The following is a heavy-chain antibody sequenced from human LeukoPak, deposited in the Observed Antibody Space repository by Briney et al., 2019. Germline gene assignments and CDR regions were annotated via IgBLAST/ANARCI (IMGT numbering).Heavy chain of an antibody. V-gene: IGHV3-21*01. Sequence: GGSLRLSCAASGFNFSSYNMNWVRQAPGKGPEWVSSITSSSSYIYYADSVKGRFTISRDNAKNSLYLQMNSLRAEDTAVYYCARLYVNDAFDIWGQGTMVTVSS. CDR3: ARLYVNDAFDI. CDR1: GFNFSSYN. J-gene: IGHJ3*02. CDR2: ITSSSSYI. D-gene: IGHD2-2*02.